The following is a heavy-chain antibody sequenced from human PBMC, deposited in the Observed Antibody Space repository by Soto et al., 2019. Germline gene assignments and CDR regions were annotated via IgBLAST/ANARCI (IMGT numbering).Heavy chain of an antibody. CDR2: IDSNGGT. Sequence: TSETLSLTCTVSGGSISSGDYYWSWIRQPPGKGLEWIGYIDSNGGTSYNPSLQSRVTISIDTSTKQFFLKLSSVTAADTAVYYCVRQGFGRLHGLVDVWGQGTTVTVSS. J-gene: IGHJ6*02. V-gene: IGHV4-61*08. CDR3: VRQGFGRLHGLVDV. CDR1: GGSISSGDYY. D-gene: IGHD3-10*01.